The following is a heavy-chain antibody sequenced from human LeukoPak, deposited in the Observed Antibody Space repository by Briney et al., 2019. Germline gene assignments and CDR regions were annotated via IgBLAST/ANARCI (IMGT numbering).Heavy chain of an antibody. CDR3: TTDIKSRGYSNTGY. CDR2: IKSKTDGGTT. J-gene: IGHJ4*02. V-gene: IGHV3-15*01. D-gene: IGHD2-15*01. Sequence: GGSLRLSCGASGFTFSNAWMSWVRQAPEKGLEWVGRIKSKTDGGTTGYAAPVKGRFTISRDDSKNTLYLQMNSLKTEDTAVYYCTTDIKSRGYSNTGYWGQGTLVTVSS. CDR1: GFTFSNAW.